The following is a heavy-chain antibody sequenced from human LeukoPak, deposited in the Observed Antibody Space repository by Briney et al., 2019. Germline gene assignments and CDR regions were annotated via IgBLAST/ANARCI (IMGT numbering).Heavy chain of an antibody. CDR1: GYTFTGYY. CDR3: ARAPLTIFGVVIIGAFDI. V-gene: IGHV1-2*02. Sequence: ASVKVSCKASGYTFTGYYMHWVRQAPGQGLEWMGWINPNSGGTNYAQKFQGRVTMTRDTSISTAYMELSRLRSDDTAVHYCARAPLTIFGVVIIGAFDIWGQGTMVTVSS. CDR2: INPNSGGT. J-gene: IGHJ3*02. D-gene: IGHD3-3*01.